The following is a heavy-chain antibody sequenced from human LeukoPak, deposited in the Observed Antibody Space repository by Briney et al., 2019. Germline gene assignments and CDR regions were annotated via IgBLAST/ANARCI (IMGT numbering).Heavy chain of an antibody. V-gene: IGHV3-30-3*01. CDR2: ISYDGSNK. CDR3: ARDGRYNWNHFDY. D-gene: IGHD1-20*01. J-gene: IGHJ4*02. CDR1: GFTFSSYA. Sequence: GGSLRLSCAASGFTFSSYAMHWVRQAPGKGLEWVAVISYDGSNKYYADSVKGRFTISRDNSKNTLYLQMNSLRAEDTAVYYCARDGRYNWNHFDYWGQGTLVAVSS.